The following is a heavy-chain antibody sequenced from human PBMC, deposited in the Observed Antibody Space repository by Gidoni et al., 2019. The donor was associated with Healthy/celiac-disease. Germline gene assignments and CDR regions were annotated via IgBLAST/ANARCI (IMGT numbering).Heavy chain of an antibody. CDR1: GGTFSSYA. CDR2: IIPIFGTA. Sequence: QVQLVQSGSEVTKPGSSVKVSCQASGGTFSSYAISWVRQAPGQGLECMGGIIPIFGTANYAQKFQGRVTITAEESKSTAYMELSSLRSEDTAVYYCARGITMIGYFDYWGQGTLVTVSS. CDR3: ARGITMIGYFDY. V-gene: IGHV1-69*01. D-gene: IGHD3-10*02. J-gene: IGHJ4*02.